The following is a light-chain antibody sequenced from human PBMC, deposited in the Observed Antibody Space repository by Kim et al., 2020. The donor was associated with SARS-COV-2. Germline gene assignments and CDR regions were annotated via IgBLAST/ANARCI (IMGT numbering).Light chain of an antibody. CDR1: QSVSSN. CDR3: QQYNNWPPT. CDR2: GAS. J-gene: IGKJ4*01. Sequence: VSPGERATLSCRASQSVSSNLAWYQQKPGQAPRLLIYGASTRATGIPARFSGSGSGIEFTLTISSRQSEDFAVYYCQQYNNWPPTFGGGTKVDIK. V-gene: IGKV3-15*01.